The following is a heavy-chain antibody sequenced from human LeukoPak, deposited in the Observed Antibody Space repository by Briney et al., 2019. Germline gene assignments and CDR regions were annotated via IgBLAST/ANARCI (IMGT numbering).Heavy chain of an antibody. CDR1: GFTFSSYS. Sequence: GGSLRLSCAASGFTFSSYSMNWVRQAPGKGLEWVSSISSSSSYIYYADSVKGRFTISRDNSKNTLYLQMNSLRAEDTAVYYCARILDSAWGELGYWGQGTLVTVSS. CDR2: ISSSSSYI. D-gene: IGHD6-19*01. J-gene: IGHJ4*02. V-gene: IGHV3-21*01. CDR3: ARILDSAWGELGY.